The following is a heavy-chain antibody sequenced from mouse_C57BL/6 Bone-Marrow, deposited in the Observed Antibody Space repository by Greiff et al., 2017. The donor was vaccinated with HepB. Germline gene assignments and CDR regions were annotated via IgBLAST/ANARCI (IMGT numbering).Heavy chain of an antibody. CDR1: GYNFTSYW. V-gene: IGHV1-55*01. CDR3: ALPYYYGSSYYFDY. D-gene: IGHD1-1*01. J-gene: IGHJ2*01. CDR2: IYPGSGST. Sequence: QVQLQQPGAELVKPGASVKMSCKASGYNFTSYWITWVKQRPGQGLEWIGDIYPGSGSTNYNEKFKSKATLTVDTSSSTAYMQLSSLTSDDSAVYYCALPYYYGSSYYFDYWGQGTTLTVSS.